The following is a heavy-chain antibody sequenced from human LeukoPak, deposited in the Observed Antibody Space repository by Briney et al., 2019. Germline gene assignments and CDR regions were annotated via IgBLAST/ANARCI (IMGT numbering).Heavy chain of an antibody. CDR2: ISSSGSTI. J-gene: IGHJ6*02. Sequence: GGSLRLSCAASGFTFSAYYVTWIRQAPGKGLEWVSDISSSGSTIYYADSVKGRFTISRDNAKNSLYLQMNSLTAEDTAVYYCARAGCSTSCSKNYYYYAMDVWGQGTTVTVPS. CDR1: GFTFSAYY. CDR3: ARAGCSTSCSKNYYYYAMDV. D-gene: IGHD2-2*01. V-gene: IGHV3-11*01.